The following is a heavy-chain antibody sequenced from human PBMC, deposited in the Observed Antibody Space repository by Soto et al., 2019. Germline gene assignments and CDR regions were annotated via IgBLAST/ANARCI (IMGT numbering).Heavy chain of an antibody. V-gene: IGHV2-70*11. J-gene: IGHJ4*02. Sequence: SGPTLVNPTQTLTLTCTFSGFSLSTSGMCVSWIRQPPGKALEWLARIDWDDDKYYSTSLKTRLTISKDTSKNQVVLTMTNMDPVDTATYYCARIPHYYDSSGYYPGWGQGTLVTVSS. CDR2: IDWDDDK. D-gene: IGHD3-22*01. CDR1: GFSLSTSGMC. CDR3: ARIPHYYDSSGYYPG.